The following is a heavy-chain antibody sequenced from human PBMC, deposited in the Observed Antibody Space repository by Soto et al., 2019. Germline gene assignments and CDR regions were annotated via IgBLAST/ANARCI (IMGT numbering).Heavy chain of an antibody. CDR1: GFTFTNHW. D-gene: IGHD2-8*01. CDR3: AREGPPHVVSGVYFPL. CDR2: MSQQGNER. V-gene: IGHV3-7*01. J-gene: IGHJ1*01. Sequence: EVQLVESGGDLVQPGGSLRLSCVGSGFTFTNHWMSWLRQASGKSLEWVATMSQQGNERYYGDSVKGRFAISRNNAENSVYLQLSGLRADDSAVYYCAREGPPHVVSGVYFPLWGQGTLVTVSS.